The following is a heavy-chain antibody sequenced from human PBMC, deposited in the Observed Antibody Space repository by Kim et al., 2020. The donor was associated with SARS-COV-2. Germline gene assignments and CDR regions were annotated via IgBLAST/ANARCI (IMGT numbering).Heavy chain of an antibody. CDR3: ARDLPPSGGYYDYYGMDV. Sequence: GGSLRLSCAASGFTFSSYGMHWVRQAPGKGLEWVAVIWYDGSNKYYADSVKGRFTISRDNSKNTLYLQMNSLRAEDTAVYYCARDLPPSGGYYDYYGMDVWGPGTTVTVSS. CDR2: IWYDGSNK. J-gene: IGHJ6*02. D-gene: IGHD1-26*01. CDR1: GFTFSSYG. V-gene: IGHV3-33*08.